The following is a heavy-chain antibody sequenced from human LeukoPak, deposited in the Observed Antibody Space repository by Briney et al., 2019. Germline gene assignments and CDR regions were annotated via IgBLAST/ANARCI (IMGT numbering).Heavy chain of an antibody. J-gene: IGHJ4*02. CDR1: GGSFSDCY. D-gene: IGHD3-9*01. Sequence: SETLSLTCGVYGGSFSDCYWSWIRQPPGKGLEWIGEINHSGSTNYNPSLKSRVTITVDTSKNQFSLKLSSVTAADTDVYYCARGRFDDILTGYLNPFDYWGQGTLVTVSS. CDR2: INHSGST. CDR3: ARGRFDDILTGYLNPFDY. V-gene: IGHV4-34*01.